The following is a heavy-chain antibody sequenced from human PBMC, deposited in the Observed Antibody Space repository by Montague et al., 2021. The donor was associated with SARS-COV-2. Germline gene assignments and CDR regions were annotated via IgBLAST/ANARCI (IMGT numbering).Heavy chain of an antibody. Sequence: SETLSLTCTVSGGSIRPYYWNWIRQTPGKGLEWNGYIYYTGGTKYNPSLKSRVSMSVDTSKNQFSLRLTSVGAADTAVYYCARIAMAATFDSWGQGALVTVSS. CDR1: GGSIRPYY. CDR3: ARIAMAATFDS. J-gene: IGHJ4*02. D-gene: IGHD6-19*01. V-gene: IGHV4-59*13. CDR2: IYYTGGT.